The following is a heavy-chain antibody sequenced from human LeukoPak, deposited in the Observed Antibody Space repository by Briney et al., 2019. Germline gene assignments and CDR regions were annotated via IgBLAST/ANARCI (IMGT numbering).Heavy chain of an antibody. CDR3: ASPHCGGDCYLDL. V-gene: IGHV1-69*13. CDR1: GGTFSSYA. CDR2: IIPIFGTA. D-gene: IGHD2-21*01. J-gene: IGHJ2*01. Sequence: VKFSCKASGGTFSSYAISWVRQAPGQGLEWMGGIIPIFGTANYAQKFQGRVTITADESTSTAYMELSSLRSEDTAVYYCASPHCGGDCYLDLWGRGTLVTVSS.